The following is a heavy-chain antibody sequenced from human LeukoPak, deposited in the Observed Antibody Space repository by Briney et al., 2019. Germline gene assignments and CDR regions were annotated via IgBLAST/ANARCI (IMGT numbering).Heavy chain of an antibody. J-gene: IGHJ4*02. CDR3: ARGSGDY. D-gene: IGHD3-10*01. CDR1: GVSISSGGYS. Sequence: SETLSLTCAVSGVSISSGGYSWSWIRQPPGKGLEWIGYIYHSGSTYYNPSLKSRVTISVDRSKNQFSLKLSSVTAADTAVYYCARGSGDYWGQGTLVTVSS. CDR2: IYHSGST. V-gene: IGHV4-30-2*01.